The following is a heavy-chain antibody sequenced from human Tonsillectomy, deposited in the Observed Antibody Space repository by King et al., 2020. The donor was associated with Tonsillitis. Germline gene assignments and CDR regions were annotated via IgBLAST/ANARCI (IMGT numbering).Heavy chain of an antibody. CDR2: IWYDGSNK. Sequence: VQLVESGGGVVQPGRSLRLSCAASGFIFSNYGIHWVRQAPSKGLEWVAVIWYDGSNKFYADSVKGRFTISRDNSKNTLYLQMNSLRAEDTAVYYCARALGSSGYRLDYWGQGTLVTVSS. J-gene: IGHJ4*02. V-gene: IGHV3-33*08. D-gene: IGHD3-22*01. CDR1: GFIFSNYG. CDR3: ARALGSSGYRLDY.